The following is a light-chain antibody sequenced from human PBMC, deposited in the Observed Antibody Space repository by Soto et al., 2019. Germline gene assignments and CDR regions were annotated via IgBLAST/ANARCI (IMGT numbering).Light chain of an antibody. CDR3: QPRSHWPPT. J-gene: IGKJ2*01. V-gene: IGKV3-11*01. Sequence: EIVLTQSPATLSLSPGERATLSCRASQSVSSYLAWYQQKPGQAPRLLIYDASNRATGIPARFSGSGSGTDFTLTISSLEPEDVAVYCWQPRSHWPPTFGQGTKLEIK. CDR2: DAS. CDR1: QSVSSY.